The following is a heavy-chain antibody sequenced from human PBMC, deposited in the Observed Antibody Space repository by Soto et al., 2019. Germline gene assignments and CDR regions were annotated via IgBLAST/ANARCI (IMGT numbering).Heavy chain of an antibody. J-gene: IGHJ6*02. CDR2: IFYDGGNK. V-gene: IGHV3-33*01. CDR1: GFTFRNYG. D-gene: IGHD1-26*01. Sequence: QVQLVESGGGVVQPGRSLRLSCAASGFTFRNYGMHWVRQAPGKGLEWVAVIFYDGGNKYYADSVKGRFTISRDNSKTTLYLQMNSLRVEDTAVYYCAREYLVGCWYMDVWGQGTTVTVSS. CDR3: AREYLVGCWYMDV.